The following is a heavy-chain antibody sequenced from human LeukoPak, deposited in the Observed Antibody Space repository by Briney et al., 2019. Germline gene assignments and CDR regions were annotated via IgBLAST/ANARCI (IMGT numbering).Heavy chain of an antibody. CDR2: INHSGST. J-gene: IGHJ4*02. Sequence: SETLSLTCAVYGGSFSGYYWSWIRQPPGKGLEWIGEINHSGSTNYNPSLKSRVTISVDTSKNQFSLKPSSVTAADTAVYYCARGTSSSVDTAMVPPFDYWGQGTLVTVSS. CDR3: ARGTSSSVDTAMVPPFDY. CDR1: GGSFSGYY. D-gene: IGHD5-18*01. V-gene: IGHV4-34*01.